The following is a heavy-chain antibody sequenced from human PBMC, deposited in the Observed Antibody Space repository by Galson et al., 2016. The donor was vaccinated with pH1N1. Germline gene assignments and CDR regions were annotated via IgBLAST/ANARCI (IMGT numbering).Heavy chain of an antibody. CDR2: ISSSSSFI. CDR3: ARGDTSFPGGPPTHFDS. CDR1: GFSFSSSS. Sequence: SLRLSCAASGFSFSSSSMNWVRQAPGKGLEWISCISSSSSFIYYADSVKGRFTISRDNAQKSVFLQMHSLRGEDTAVYYCARGDTSFPGGPPTHFDSWGQGTLVTVSS. V-gene: IGHV3-21*01. D-gene: IGHD3-16*02. J-gene: IGHJ4*02.